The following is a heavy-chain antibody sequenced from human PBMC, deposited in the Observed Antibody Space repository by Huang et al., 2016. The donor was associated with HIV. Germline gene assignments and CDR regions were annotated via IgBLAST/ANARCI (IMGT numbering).Heavy chain of an antibody. CDR3: ARDPKYHRIGYYRQRRGIDI. D-gene: IGHD3-22*01. J-gene: IGHJ3*02. Sequence: QIQLMQSGPELKQPGASVKVSCKASGYPFTSYGITWVRQAPGQGPEWMGWISASSGDTEYAQKFQGRVTLTTDTSTNIAYMELRSLRSDDTAKYYCARDPKYHRIGYYRQRRGIDIWGQGTMVSVSS. CDR1: GYPFTSYG. V-gene: IGHV1-18*01. CDR2: ISASSGDT.